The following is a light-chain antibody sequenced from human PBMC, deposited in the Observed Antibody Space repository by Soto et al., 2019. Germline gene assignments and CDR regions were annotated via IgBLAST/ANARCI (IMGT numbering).Light chain of an antibody. Sequence: EIVLTQSPGTLSLSPGDRATLSCRASQSVPSNYVAWYQQKSGPAPRPLMFGASIRAAGVPDRFSGSGSGTDFTLTISRLEPEDFAVYHCQQYGSSTTFGQGTKVEI. CDR2: GAS. CDR1: QSVPSNY. V-gene: IGKV3-20*01. CDR3: QQYGSSTT. J-gene: IGKJ1*01.